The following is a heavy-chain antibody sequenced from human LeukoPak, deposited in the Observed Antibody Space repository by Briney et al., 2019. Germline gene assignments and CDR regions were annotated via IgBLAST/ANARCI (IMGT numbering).Heavy chain of an antibody. CDR2: ITSSGSTI. CDR1: GFTFSDYY. V-gene: IGHV3-11*04. Sequence: PGGSLRLSCAASGFTFSDYYMSWIRQAPGKGLEWVSYITSSGSTIYYAHSVKGRFTISRDNPKNSLYLEMNSLRAEDTAVYYCARDRGGLGPLDYWGQGTLVTVSS. J-gene: IGHJ4*02. CDR3: ARDRGGLGPLDY. D-gene: IGHD3/OR15-3a*01.